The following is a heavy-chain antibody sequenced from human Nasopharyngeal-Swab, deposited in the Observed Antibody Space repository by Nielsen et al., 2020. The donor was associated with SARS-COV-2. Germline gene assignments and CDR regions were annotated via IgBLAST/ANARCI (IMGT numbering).Heavy chain of an antibody. D-gene: IGHD6-19*01. J-gene: IGHJ4*02. CDR1: GFTFSSYW. Sequence: GGSLRLSCAASGFTFSSYWMSWVRQAPGKGLEWVANIKQDGSEKNYVDSVKGRFIISRDNAKNSVFLEMNSLRAEDTAVYYCARGSGWCDYWGQGTLVTVSS. V-gene: IGHV3-7*04. CDR3: ARGSGWCDY. CDR2: IKQDGSEK.